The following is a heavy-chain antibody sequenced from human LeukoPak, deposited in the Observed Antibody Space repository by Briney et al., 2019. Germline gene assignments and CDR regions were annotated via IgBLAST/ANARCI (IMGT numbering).Heavy chain of an antibody. V-gene: IGHV4-31*03. CDR2: IYYSGST. Sequence: SQTLSLTCTVSGGSISSGGYYWSWIRQHPGKGLEWIGYIYYSGSTYYNPSLKSRVTISVDTSKNQSSPKLSSVTAADTAVYYCARSVVVTAKYYYGMDVWGQGTTVTVSS. CDR3: ARSVVVTAKYYYGMDV. D-gene: IGHD2-21*02. J-gene: IGHJ6*02. CDR1: GGSISSGGYY.